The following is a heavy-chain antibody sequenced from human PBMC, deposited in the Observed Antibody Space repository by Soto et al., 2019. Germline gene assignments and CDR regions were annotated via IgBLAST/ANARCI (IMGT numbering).Heavy chain of an antibody. CDR2: IKSKTDGGTT. J-gene: IGHJ4*02. CDR3: TTGRRYYDFWSGYQPGGDY. D-gene: IGHD3-3*01. Sequence: SNAWMNWVRQAPGKGLEWVGRIKSKTDGGTTDYAAPVKGRFTISRDDSKNTLYLQMNSLKTEDTAVYYCTTGRRYYDFWSGYQPGGDYWGQGTLVTVSS. CDR1: SNAW. V-gene: IGHV3-15*07.